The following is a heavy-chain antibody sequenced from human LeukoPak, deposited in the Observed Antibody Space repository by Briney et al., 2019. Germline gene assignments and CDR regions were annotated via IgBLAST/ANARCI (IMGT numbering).Heavy chain of an antibody. J-gene: IGHJ4*02. V-gene: IGHV3-74*01. D-gene: IGHD1-26*01. CDR1: GFTFRSYW. CDR2: INSAGSST. Sequence: PGGSLRLPCAPSGFTFRSYWMHWVRQAPGKGLVWVSRINSAGSSTSYADSVKGRFTISRDNAKNTLYLQTNSLRAEDTAVYYCARDSGSYYTVDYWGQGTLVTVSS. CDR3: ARDSGSYYTVDY.